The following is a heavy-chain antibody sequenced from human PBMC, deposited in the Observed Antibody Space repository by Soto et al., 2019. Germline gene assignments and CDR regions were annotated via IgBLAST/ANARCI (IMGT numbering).Heavy chain of an antibody. CDR2: INAGNGNT. CDR3: ARNRKMGGSFGY. J-gene: IGHJ4*02. D-gene: IGHD3-16*01. V-gene: IGHV1-3*01. Sequence: ASVKVSCKASGYTFTSYAMHWVRQAPGQRLEWMGWINAGNGNTKYSQKFQGRVTITRDTSASTAYMELSSLRAEDTAVYYCARNRKMGGSFGYWGQGTLVTVSS. CDR1: GYTFTSYA.